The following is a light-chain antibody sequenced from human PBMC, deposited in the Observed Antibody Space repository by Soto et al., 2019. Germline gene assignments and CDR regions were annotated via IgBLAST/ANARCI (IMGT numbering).Light chain of an antibody. CDR2: AAS. Sequence: ETILTQSPATLSLSQGEGATLSCRASQSVGSSLAWYQQKPGQPPRLLIYAASIRATGIPARFSGSGSGTDFTLTISSLEPEDFAIYYCQQRSNWPGAFGQGTKLEIK. CDR1: QSVGSS. CDR3: QQRSNWPGA. V-gene: IGKV3-11*01. J-gene: IGKJ2*01.